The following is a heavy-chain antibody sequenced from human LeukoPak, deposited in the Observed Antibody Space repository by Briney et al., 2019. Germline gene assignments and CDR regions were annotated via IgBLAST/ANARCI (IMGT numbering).Heavy chain of an antibody. CDR1: GGSISSRSYY. D-gene: IGHD3-22*01. J-gene: IGHJ4*02. Sequence: PSETLSLTCTVSGGSISSRSYYWGWIRQPPGKGLEWIGSIYYSGSTYYNPSLKSRVTISVDTSKNQFSLKLSSVTAADTAVYYCARHSDPYYYDSSGYYRDCFDYWGQGTLVTVSS. CDR3: ARHSDPYYYDSSGYYRDCFDY. CDR2: IYYSGST. V-gene: IGHV4-39*01.